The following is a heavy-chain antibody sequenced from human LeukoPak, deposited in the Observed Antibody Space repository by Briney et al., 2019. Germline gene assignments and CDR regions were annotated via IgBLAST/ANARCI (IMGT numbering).Heavy chain of an antibody. CDR2: IYCSGST. Sequence: PSETLSLTCTVSGVSISGYYWSWIRQPPGRGLEWIGYIYCSGSTNYNPSLKSRVTISVDTSKNQFSLKLSSVTAADTAVYYCARGYTSGWKYFDDWGQGTLVTVSS. CDR3: ARGYTSGWKYFDD. J-gene: IGHJ4*02. D-gene: IGHD6-19*01. V-gene: IGHV4-59*08. CDR1: GVSISGYY.